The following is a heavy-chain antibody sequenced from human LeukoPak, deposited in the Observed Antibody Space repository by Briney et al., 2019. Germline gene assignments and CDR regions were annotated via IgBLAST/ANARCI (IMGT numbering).Heavy chain of an antibody. Sequence: GGSLRLSCAASGFTFSSCAMHWVRQAPGKWLEWVAVISYDGSNKYYADSVKGRFTISRDNSKNTLYLQMNSLRAEDTAVYYCAREGGGYTGEFDYWGQGTLVTVSS. CDR2: ISYDGSNK. CDR1: GFTFSSCA. V-gene: IGHV3-30*04. J-gene: IGHJ4*02. CDR3: AREGGGYTGEFDY. D-gene: IGHD5-12*01.